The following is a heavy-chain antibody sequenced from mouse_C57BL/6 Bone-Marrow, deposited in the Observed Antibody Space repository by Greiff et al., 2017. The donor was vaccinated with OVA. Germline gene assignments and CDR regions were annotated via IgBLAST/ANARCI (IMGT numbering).Heavy chain of an antibody. D-gene: IGHD1-1*01. J-gene: IGHJ3*01. Sequence: QVQLKESGPGLVQPSQSLSITCTVSGFSLTSYGVHWVRQSPGKGLEWLGVIWSGGSTDYNAAFISRLSISKDNSKSQVFFKMNSLQADDTAIYYCARTYYYGSSSFAYWGQGTLVTVSA. V-gene: IGHV2-2*01. CDR2: IWSGGST. CDR3: ARTYYYGSSSFAY. CDR1: GFSLTSYG.